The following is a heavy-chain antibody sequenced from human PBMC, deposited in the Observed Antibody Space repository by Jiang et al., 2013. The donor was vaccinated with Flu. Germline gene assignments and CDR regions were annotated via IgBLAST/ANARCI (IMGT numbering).Heavy chain of an antibody. CDR1: GYTFTSYY. V-gene: IGHV1-46*01. D-gene: IGHD3-3*01. Sequence: EVKKPGASVKVSCKASGYTFTSYYMHWVRQAPGQGLEWMGIINPSGGSTSYAQKFQGRVTMTRDTSTSTVYMELSSLRSEDTAVYYCARLVADYDFWSGSDYWGQGTLVTVSS. CDR2: INPSGGST. J-gene: IGHJ4*02. CDR3: ARLVADYDFWSGSDY.